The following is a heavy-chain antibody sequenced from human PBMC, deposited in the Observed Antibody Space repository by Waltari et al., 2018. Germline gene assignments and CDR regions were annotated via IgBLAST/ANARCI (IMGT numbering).Heavy chain of an antibody. V-gene: IGHV3-30-3*01. D-gene: IGHD3-22*01. J-gene: IGHJ4*02. CDR3: ARVSTDSSGYSQYYFDY. Sequence: QVQLVESGGGVVQPGRSLRLSCAASGFTFSSYAMHWVRQAPGKGLEWVAVISYDGSNKYYADSVKGRFTISRDNSKNTLYLQMNSLRAEDTAVYYCARVSTDSSGYSQYYFDYWGQGTLVTVSS. CDR2: ISYDGSNK. CDR1: GFTFSSYA.